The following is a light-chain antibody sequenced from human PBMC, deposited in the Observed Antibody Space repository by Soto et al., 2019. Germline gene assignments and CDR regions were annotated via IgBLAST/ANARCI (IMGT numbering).Light chain of an antibody. J-gene: IGLJ1*01. CDR2: EVS. CDR3: STYAGSDNYV. CDR1: SSDVGGYNF. V-gene: IGLV2-8*01. Sequence: QSALTQPPSASGSPGPSVTISCTGTSSDVGGYNFVSWYQHHPGKAPKLMIYEVSKRPSGVPDRFSGSKSGNTASLTVSGLQAEDEADYYCSTYAGSDNYVFGTGTRSPS.